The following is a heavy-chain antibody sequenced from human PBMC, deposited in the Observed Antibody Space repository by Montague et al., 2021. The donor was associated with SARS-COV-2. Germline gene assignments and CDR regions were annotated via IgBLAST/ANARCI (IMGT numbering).Heavy chain of an antibody. CDR1: GYTFTGYY. V-gene: IGHV1-2*04. J-gene: IGHJ6*02. Sequence: SGKVSCKASGYTFTGYYMHWLRQAPGQGLEWMGWINPNSGGTNYAQKFQGWVTMTRDTSISTAYMELSRLRSDDTAVYYCARVGATTSYYYYGMDVWGQGTTVTVSS. CDR2: INPNSGGT. D-gene: IGHD1-26*01. CDR3: ARVGATTSYYYYGMDV.